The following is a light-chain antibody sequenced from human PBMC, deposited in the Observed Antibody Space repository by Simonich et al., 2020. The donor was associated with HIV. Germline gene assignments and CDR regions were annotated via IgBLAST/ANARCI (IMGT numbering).Light chain of an antibody. CDR1: QSVLYSSNNKNY. CDR3: QQFYTTPWT. CDR2: WAS. Sequence: DIVMTQSPDSLAVSLGERATINCNSSQSVLYSSNNKNYLLGYQQKPGQPPNMLIYWASTRESGVPDRFSGSGSGTDFTLTISSLQAEDVAVYYCQQFYTTPWTFGQGTKVEIK. J-gene: IGKJ1*01. V-gene: IGKV4-1*01.